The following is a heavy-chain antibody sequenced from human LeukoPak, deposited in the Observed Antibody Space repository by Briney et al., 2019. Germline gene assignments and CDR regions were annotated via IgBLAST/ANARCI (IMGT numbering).Heavy chain of an antibody. Sequence: PSQTLSLTCTVSGGPISSGDYYWSWIRQPPGKGLEWIGYIYYSGCTYYNPSLKSRVTISVDTSKNQFSLKLSSVTAADTAVYYCARFYDSSGYYYVRYFDYWGQGTLVTVSS. J-gene: IGHJ4*02. D-gene: IGHD3-22*01. CDR1: GGPISSGDYY. V-gene: IGHV4-30-4*01. CDR3: ARFYDSSGYYYVRYFDY. CDR2: IYYSGCT.